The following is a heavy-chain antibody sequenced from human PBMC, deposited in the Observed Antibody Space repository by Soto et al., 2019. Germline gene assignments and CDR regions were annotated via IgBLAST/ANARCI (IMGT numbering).Heavy chain of an antibody. J-gene: IGHJ5*02. Sequence: QVQLVQSGAEVKKPGASVKVSCKASGDSFTSYDINWVRQATGQGLEWMGWMNLNSGDTGYAQKFQGRITMTRNTSISTVYMELSSLRSEDTAVYYCARVARYYDSSGYYTWVDPWGQGTLVTVSS. D-gene: IGHD3-22*01. CDR1: GDSFTSYD. V-gene: IGHV1-8*01. CDR3: ARVARYYDSSGYYTWVDP. CDR2: MNLNSGDT.